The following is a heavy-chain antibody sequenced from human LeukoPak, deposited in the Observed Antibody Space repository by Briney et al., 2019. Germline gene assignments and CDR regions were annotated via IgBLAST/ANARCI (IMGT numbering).Heavy chain of an antibody. CDR1: GYTFSSND. CDR2: MNPHSGNT. V-gene: IGHV1-8*01. Sequence: GASVKVSCKASGYTFSSNDINWVRQATGQGLEWMGWMNPHSGNTGYAQKFQGRVTITRNSSISTAYMELSSLRSEDTAVYYCAREGNRSSDSSASYPLDCWGQGTLVTVSS. D-gene: IGHD1-26*01. J-gene: IGHJ4*02. CDR3: AREGNRSSDSSASYPLDC.